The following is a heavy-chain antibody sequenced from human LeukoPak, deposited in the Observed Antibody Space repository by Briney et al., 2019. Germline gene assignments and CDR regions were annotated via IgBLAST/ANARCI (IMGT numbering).Heavy chain of an antibody. Sequence: GGSLRLSCAASGFTFSSYAMHWVRQAPGKGLEWVAVISYDGSNKYYADSVKGRFTISRDNSKNTLYLQMNSLRAEDTAVYYCAREGGSYQEFDYWGQGTLVTVSS. CDR3: AREGGSYQEFDY. CDR1: GFTFSSYA. J-gene: IGHJ4*02. V-gene: IGHV3-30-3*01. CDR2: ISYDGSNK. D-gene: IGHD1-26*01.